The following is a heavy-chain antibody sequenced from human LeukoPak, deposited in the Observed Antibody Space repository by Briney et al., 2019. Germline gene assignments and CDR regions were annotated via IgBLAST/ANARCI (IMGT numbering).Heavy chain of an antibody. CDR1: GFTFSDYY. CDR3: ANTRIFGVAA. Sequence: GGSLRLSCAASGFTFSDYYMSWIRQAPGKGLEWVSAISGSGASTYYADSVKGRFTISRDNSKNTLYLQMNSLRAEDTAVYYCANTRIFGVAAWGQGTLVTVSS. J-gene: IGHJ5*02. D-gene: IGHD3-3*01. V-gene: IGHV3-23*01. CDR2: ISGSGAST.